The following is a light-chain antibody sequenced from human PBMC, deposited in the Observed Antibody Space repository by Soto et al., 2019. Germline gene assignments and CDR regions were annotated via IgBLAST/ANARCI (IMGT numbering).Light chain of an antibody. J-gene: IGLJ3*02. CDR2: DVS. V-gene: IGLV2-11*01. CDR3: CSYAGSPWV. CDR1: SSDVGGYNY. Sequence: QSALTQPRSVSGSPGQSVTISCTGTSSDVGGYNYVSWYQQHPGKAPKLMIYDVSKRPSGVPDRFSGSKSGNTASLTISGLQAEDEADYYCCSYAGSPWVFGGGPKLTVL.